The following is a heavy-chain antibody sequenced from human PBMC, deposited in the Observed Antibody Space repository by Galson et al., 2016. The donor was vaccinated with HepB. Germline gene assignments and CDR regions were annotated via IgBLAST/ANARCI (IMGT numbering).Heavy chain of an antibody. Sequence: SLRLSCAASGFTFDDYGLSWVRQAPGKGLEWVSGINWNGGSTGYADSVKGRFTISRDNAKNPLYLQMNSLRAEDTALCYCARGMSHDYGVSADYWGQGTLVTVSS. J-gene: IGHJ4*02. CDR2: INWNGGST. D-gene: IGHD4-17*01. CDR1: GFTFDDYG. CDR3: ARGMSHDYGVSADY. V-gene: IGHV3-20*04.